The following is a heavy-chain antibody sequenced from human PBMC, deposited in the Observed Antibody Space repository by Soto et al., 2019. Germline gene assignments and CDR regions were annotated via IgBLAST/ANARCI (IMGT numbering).Heavy chain of an antibody. D-gene: IGHD1-1*01. CDR3: TRASAWNVYANFDY. CDR2: LSSSSSYI. CDR1: GFTFSSYS. J-gene: IGHJ4*02. V-gene: IGHV3-21*01. Sequence: SLRLSCAASGFTFSSYSMNWVRQAPGKGLEWVSSLSSSSSYIYYADSVKGRFTISRDNAKNSLFLQMNSLRAEDTAVYYCTRASAWNVYANFDYWGQGTLVTVSS.